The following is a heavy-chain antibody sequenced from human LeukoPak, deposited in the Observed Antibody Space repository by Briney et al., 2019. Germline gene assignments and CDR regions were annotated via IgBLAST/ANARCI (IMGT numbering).Heavy chain of an antibody. J-gene: IGHJ4*02. CDR2: IKQDGSEK. CDR3: ARDRAEVLLWFGEMDH. Sequence: GGSLRLSCAASGFTFSSYWMSWVRQAPGKGLEWVANIKQDGSEKYYVDSLKGRFTISRDNAKNSLYLQMNSLRLEDTAVYYCARDRAEVLLWFGEMDHWGQGTLVTVSS. CDR1: GFTFSSYW. D-gene: IGHD3-10*01. V-gene: IGHV3-7*01.